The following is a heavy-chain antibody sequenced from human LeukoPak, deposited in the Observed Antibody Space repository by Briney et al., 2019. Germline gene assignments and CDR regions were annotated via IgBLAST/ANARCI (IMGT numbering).Heavy chain of an antibody. Sequence: GASVKVSCKASGYTFTGYYMHWVRQAPGQGLEWMGWINPSSGGTNYAQKFQGRVTMTRDTSISTAYMELSSLRSEDTAVYYCAREPFDYYDSSIFYYYFDYWGQGTLVTVSS. CDR1: GYTFTGYY. CDR3: AREPFDYYDSSIFYYYFDY. D-gene: IGHD3-22*01. V-gene: IGHV1-2*02. J-gene: IGHJ4*02. CDR2: INPSSGGT.